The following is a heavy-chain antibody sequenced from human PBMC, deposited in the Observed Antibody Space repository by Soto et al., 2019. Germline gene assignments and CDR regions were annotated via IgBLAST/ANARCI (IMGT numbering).Heavy chain of an antibody. CDR1: GGTFGNFA. D-gene: IGHD3-9*01. CDR2: IIPVFGSA. Sequence: QVQLVQSGAEVKKPGSPVKLSCEASGGTFGNFAVSWVRQAPGQGLEWMGGIIPVFGSANYAQKFQGRVRITAAESTNTAYLELPSLRSEDTAVYYCARIRYFDRTTHYYGMDVWGQGTTVSVS. CDR3: ARIRYFDRTTHYYGMDV. V-gene: IGHV1-69*01. J-gene: IGHJ6*02.